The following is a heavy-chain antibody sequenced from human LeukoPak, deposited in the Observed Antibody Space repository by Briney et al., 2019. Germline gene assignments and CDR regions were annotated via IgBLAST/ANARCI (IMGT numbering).Heavy chain of an antibody. CDR1: GGSISSYY. Sequence: SETQSLTCTVSGGSISSYYWSWIRQPAGKGLEWIGRIYTSGSTNYNPSLKSRVTMSVDTSKNQFSLKLSSVTAVDTAVYYCCRVACDSGFCNVDYWGQGTLVPVTS. V-gene: IGHV4-4*07. CDR2: IYTSGST. J-gene: IGHJ4*02. D-gene: IGHD3-22*01. CDR3: CRVACDSGFCNVDY.